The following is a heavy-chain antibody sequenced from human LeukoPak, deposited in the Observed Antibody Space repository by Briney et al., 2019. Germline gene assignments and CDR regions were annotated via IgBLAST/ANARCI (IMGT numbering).Heavy chain of an antibody. J-gene: IGHJ4*02. CDR3: ASGPRLYGVDY. CDR1: DGSFSGYY. CDR2: INHSGRT. D-gene: IGHD2-8*01. V-gene: IGHV4-34*01. Sequence: SETLSLTSAVYDGSFSGYYWSWIRQPPGKGLEWIGEINHSGRTTYTPSLKRRVTISVDTSKNLLSLKLSSVTAADTAMYYCASGPRLYGVDYWGQGTLVTVSS.